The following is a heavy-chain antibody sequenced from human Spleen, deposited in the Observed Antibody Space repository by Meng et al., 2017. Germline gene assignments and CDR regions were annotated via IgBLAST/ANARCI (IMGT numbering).Heavy chain of an antibody. CDR3: TRDAYSDSRRTNCFDS. CDR1: GYIFTTYA. V-gene: IGHV7-4-1*02. Sequence: ASVKVSCKASGYIFTTYAMNWVRQAPGQGLEWMGWIDTKTGHPTYAQGFRGRLVFSLDTSVSTTYLQISNLRAADSAIYYCTRDAYSDSRRTNCFDSWGQGTLVTVSS. J-gene: IGHJ4*02. CDR2: IDTKTGHP. D-gene: IGHD3-16*01.